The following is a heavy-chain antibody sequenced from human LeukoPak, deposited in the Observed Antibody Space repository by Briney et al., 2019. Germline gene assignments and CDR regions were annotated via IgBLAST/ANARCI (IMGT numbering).Heavy chain of an antibody. D-gene: IGHD3-10*01. CDR3: ARVEGGSGSYYPPFDY. V-gene: IGHV1-8*01. Sequence: ASVKVSCKASGYTFTSYDINWVRQATGQGLEWMGWMNPNSGNTGYAQKFQGRVTMTRNTSISTVYMELSSLRSEDTAVYYCARVEGGSGSYYPPFDYWGQGTLVTVSS. J-gene: IGHJ4*02. CDR2: MNPNSGNT. CDR1: GYTFTSYD.